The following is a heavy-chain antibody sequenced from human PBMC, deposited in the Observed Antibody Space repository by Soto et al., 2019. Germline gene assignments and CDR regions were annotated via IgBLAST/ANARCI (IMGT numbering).Heavy chain of an antibody. J-gene: IGHJ6*02. CDR3: ARAIITIFGVVTPLDYYYYGMDV. CDR2: FDPEDGET. D-gene: IGHD3-3*01. CDR1: GYTLTELS. V-gene: IGHV1-24*01. Sequence: GASVKVSCKVSGYTLTELSMHWVRQAPGKGLEWMGGFDPEDGETIYAQKFQGRVTMTEDESTSTAYMELSSLRSEDTAVYYCARAIITIFGVVTPLDYYYYGMDVWGQGTTVTVSS.